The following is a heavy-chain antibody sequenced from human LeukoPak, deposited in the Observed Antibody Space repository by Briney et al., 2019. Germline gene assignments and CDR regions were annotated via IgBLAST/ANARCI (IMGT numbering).Heavy chain of an antibody. CDR1: GGSISTYY. V-gene: IGHV4-59*08. D-gene: IGHD2-15*01. J-gene: IGHJ4*02. CDR3: ARTYCRGGSCHFDY. CDR2: IYYSGST. Sequence: PSETLSLTCTVSGGSISTYYWSWIRQPPGKGLECFGYIYYSGSTDSNPSLKSRVTISVDTSKNQISLKLSSVTAADTAVYYCARTYCRGGSCHFDYWGQGTLVTVSS.